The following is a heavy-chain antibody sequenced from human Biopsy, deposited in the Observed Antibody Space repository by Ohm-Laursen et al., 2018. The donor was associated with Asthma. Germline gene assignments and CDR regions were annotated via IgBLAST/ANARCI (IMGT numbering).Heavy chain of an antibody. CDR2: IHYSGST. D-gene: IGHD6-25*01. V-gene: IGHV4-30-4*08. CDR1: GDSITSGGCC. Sequence: TLSLTCTVSGDSITSGGCCWNWLRQPPGKGLEWFGFIHYSGSTSYNPSLKGGVTISVDTSKNQFSLKLSSVTAADTAVYYCARASAAASSNWFDPWGQGTLVTVSS. CDR3: ARASAAASSNWFDP. J-gene: IGHJ5*02.